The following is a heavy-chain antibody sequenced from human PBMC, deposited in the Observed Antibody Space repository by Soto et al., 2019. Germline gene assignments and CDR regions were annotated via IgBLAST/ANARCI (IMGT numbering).Heavy chain of an antibody. CDR1: GGSFSGYY. Sequence: QVQLQQWGAGPLRPLETLSLTCGVSGGSFSGYYWAWIRQSPGKGLEWIGEINDRGSINYNPSLKSRVGISVGTSKNHYSLHLRSVTAADTAVYYCARESHDILTGPPWVWYFDLWGRGTLVTVSS. J-gene: IGHJ2*01. CDR3: ARESHDILTGPPWVWYFDL. D-gene: IGHD3-9*01. CDR2: INDRGSI. V-gene: IGHV4-34*01.